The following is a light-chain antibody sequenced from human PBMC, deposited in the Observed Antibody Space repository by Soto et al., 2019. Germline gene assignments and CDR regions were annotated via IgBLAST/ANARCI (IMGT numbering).Light chain of an antibody. CDR3: SSYKSFDTVI. J-gene: IGLJ2*01. CDR2: EVT. CDR1: SSDIGSYTR. V-gene: IGLV2-18*02. Sequence: QSVLTQPPSVSGSPGLSVTISCTGSSSDIGSYTRVSWYQQPPASAPKLLIYEVTRRASGAPDRFSGSASGNTASLTISGVQAEDEADYYCSSYKSFDTVIFGGGTQLTVL.